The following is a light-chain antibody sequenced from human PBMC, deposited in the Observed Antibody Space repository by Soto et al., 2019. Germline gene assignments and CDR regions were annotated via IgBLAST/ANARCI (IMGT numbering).Light chain of an antibody. CDR2: GAS. Sequence: EIVLTQSPGTLSLSXXXXXXXXXXASQTVANNALAWYQQKPGQAPRLLIFGASSRATAIPDRFSGSGSGTDFTLSISRLEPEDFAVYYCQQYGDSRTFGQGTKVDI. V-gene: IGKV3-20*01. CDR3: QQYGDSRT. J-gene: IGKJ1*01. CDR1: QTVANNA.